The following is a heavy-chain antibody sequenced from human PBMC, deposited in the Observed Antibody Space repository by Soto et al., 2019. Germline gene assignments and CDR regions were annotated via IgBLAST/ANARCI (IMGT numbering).Heavy chain of an antibody. CDR1: GFSLSTHGVG. CDR2: IYWDDDK. Sequence: QITLKESGPTLVKPTQTLTLTCTFSGFSLSTHGVGVGWVRQPAGKALEWLALIYWDDDKRYSASLNSSLTITKDTSKNLVVLTMTNMDPVDTATYYCAHAMLYCTGGSCSTWFDSWGQGTLVTVSS. J-gene: IGHJ5*01. D-gene: IGHD2-15*01. CDR3: AHAMLYCTGGSCSTWFDS. V-gene: IGHV2-5*02.